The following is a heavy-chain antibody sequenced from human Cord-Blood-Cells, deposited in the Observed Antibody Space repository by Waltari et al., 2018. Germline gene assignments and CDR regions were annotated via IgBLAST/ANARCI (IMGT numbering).Heavy chain of an antibody. CDR1: GGSISSGRYY. V-gene: IGHV4-31*03. Sequence: QVQLQESGPGLVKPSQTLSLTCTVSGGSISSGRYYWSWLRQHPGKGLEWIGYIYYSGSTYDNPFLKSRITVSVDTAKNQCSLKLSSVTAADTAVYYCARYIAAAGSYDVDYWGQGTLVTVSS. CDR2: IYYSGST. D-gene: IGHD6-13*01. CDR3: ARYIAAAGSYDVDY. J-gene: IGHJ4*02.